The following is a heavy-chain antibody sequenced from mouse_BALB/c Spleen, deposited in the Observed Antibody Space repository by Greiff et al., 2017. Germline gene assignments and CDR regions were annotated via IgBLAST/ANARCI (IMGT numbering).Heavy chain of an antibody. CDR3: ARQEENYYDFDY. D-gene: IGHD1-1*01. Sequence: DVKLVESGGDLVKPGGSLKLSCAASGFTFSSYGMSWVRQTPDKRLEWVATISSGGSYTYYPDSVKGRFTISRDNAKNTLYLQMSSLKSEDTAMYYCARQEENYYDFDYWGQGTTLTVSS. CDR1: GFTFSSYG. CDR2: ISSGGSYT. V-gene: IGHV5-6*02. J-gene: IGHJ2*01.